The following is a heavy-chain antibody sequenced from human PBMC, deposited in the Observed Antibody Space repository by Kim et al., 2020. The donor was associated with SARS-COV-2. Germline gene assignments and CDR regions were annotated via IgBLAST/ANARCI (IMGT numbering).Heavy chain of an antibody. CDR2: SASTGDT. CDR1: GFTFSTYA. J-gene: IGHJ6*02. Sequence: GGSLRLSCVTSGFTFSTYAMHWVRQVPGKGLEWVAVSASTGDTYYLDSVKGRLTISREDAKNSLFLQMNSLTPGDTAVYYCARGGGGEILTGYTRPYYYYGMDVWGQGTPVTVYS. V-gene: IGHV3-13*01. D-gene: IGHD3-9*01. CDR3: ARGGGGEILTGYTRPYYYYGMDV.